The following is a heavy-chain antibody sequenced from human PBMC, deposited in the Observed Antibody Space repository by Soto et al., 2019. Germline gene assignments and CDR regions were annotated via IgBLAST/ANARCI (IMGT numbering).Heavy chain of an antibody. J-gene: IGHJ6*02. CDR1: GGTFSSYA. CDR3: AREPITIFGVVPIYYYYGMDV. D-gene: IGHD3-3*01. CDR2: IIPIFGTA. Sequence: SVKVSCKASGGTFSSYAISWVRQAPGQGLEWMGGIIPIFGTANYAQKFQGRVTITADESTSTAYMELGSLRSEDTAVYYCAREPITIFGVVPIYYYYGMDVWGQGTTVTVSS. V-gene: IGHV1-69*13.